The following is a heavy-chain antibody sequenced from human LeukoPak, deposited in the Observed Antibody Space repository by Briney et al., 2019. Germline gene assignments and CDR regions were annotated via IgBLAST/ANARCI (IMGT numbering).Heavy chain of an antibody. J-gene: IGHJ5*02. CDR2: IYYSGST. V-gene: IGHV4-59*01. CDR1: GGSISSYY. CDR3: ARSLQPYSGSYPFDP. Sequence: SETLSLTCTVSGGSISSYYWSWIRQPPGKGLEWIGYIYYSGSTNYNPSLKSRVTISVDTSKNQFSLKLSSVTAADTAVYYCARSLQPYSGSYPFDPWGQGTLVTVSS. D-gene: IGHD1-26*01.